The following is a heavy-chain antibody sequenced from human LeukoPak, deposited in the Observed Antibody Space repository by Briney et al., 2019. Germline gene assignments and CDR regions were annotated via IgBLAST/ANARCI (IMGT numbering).Heavy chain of an antibody. D-gene: IGHD1-7*01. CDR3: AKDHEAELGDY. CDR1: GFTFSNYA. J-gene: IGHJ4*02. V-gene: IGHV3-23*01. CDR2: ISPSGDNT. Sequence: PGGSLRLSCAASGFTFSNYAMNWVRQAPGKGLEWVSAISPSGDNTYYADSVKGRFTISRDNSKNTLYLQMNSLRAEDTAVYYCAKDHEAELGDYWGQGTLVTVSS.